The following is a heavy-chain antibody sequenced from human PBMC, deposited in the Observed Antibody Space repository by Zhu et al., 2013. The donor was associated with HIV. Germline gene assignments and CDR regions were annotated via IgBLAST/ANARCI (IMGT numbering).Heavy chain of an antibody. J-gene: IGHJ4*02. V-gene: IGHV1-24*01. Sequence: QVQLLQSGAEVKKPGASVKVSCKVSGDTLPELGMHWVRQSPGKGLEWMGGFDPENGEVIYTQRFQGRVTMTEEPSTKTAYMELGSLLSEDTAVYYCASSPDHWGYFAHWGQGTLVTVSS. D-gene: IGHD7-27*01. CDR2: FDPENGEV. CDR1: GDTLPELG. CDR3: ASSPDHWGYFAH.